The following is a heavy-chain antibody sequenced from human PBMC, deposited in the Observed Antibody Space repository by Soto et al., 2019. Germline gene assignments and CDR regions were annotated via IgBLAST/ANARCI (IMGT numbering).Heavy chain of an antibody. V-gene: IGHV1-46*03. CDR1: GYTFXSYD. J-gene: IGHJ3*02. Sequence: ASVKVSCKASGYTFXSYDMHWVRQAPGQGLEWMGIINPSGGSTSYAQKFQGRVTMTRDTSTSTVYMELSSLRSEDTAVYYCARGPPDDAFDIWGQGTMVTVSS. CDR2: INPSGGST. CDR3: ARGPPDDAFDI.